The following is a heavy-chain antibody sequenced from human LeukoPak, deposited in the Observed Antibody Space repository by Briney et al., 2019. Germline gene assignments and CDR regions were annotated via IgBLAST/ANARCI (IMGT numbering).Heavy chain of an antibody. CDR3: AKDWSTVNAIDY. Sequence: PGGSLRLSCAASGFTFSSFGMHWVRQAPGKGLEWVAFILYDGSNEDYADSVKGRFTISRDNSKNTLYLQMNSLRVEDAAVYYCAKDWSTVNAIDYWGQGTLVTVSS. V-gene: IGHV3-30*02. J-gene: IGHJ4*02. CDR2: ILYDGSNE. CDR1: GFTFSSFG. D-gene: IGHD4-17*01.